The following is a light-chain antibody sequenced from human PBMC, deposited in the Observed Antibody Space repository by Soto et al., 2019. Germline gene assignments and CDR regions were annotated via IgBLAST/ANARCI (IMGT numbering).Light chain of an antibody. CDR3: MQALQTPQA. J-gene: IGKJ1*01. Sequence: DIVMTQSPLSLPVPPGAATSISFSTSQRLRQSNGYNDLVWYQQKPEQSPQLLICLGSNRSAGVPDRFSGSGSGTDFTLKIGRVDAEDVVVYCCMQALQTPQAFGQGTKVDI. V-gene: IGKV2-28*01. CDR1: QRLRQSNGYND. CDR2: LGS.